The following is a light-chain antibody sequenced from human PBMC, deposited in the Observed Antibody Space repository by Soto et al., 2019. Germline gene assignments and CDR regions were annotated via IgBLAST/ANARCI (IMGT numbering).Light chain of an antibody. CDR3: QQHSDLWR. CDR1: QSITSW. Sequence: DIQMTQSPSTLSASVGDRVTITCRASQSITSWLAWFQQKAGKAPKLLIYKASTLERGVPSRFRVSGSGTEFTLTISRLQPDYFATYYCQQHSDLWRFGQGTKVEIK. J-gene: IGKJ1*01. V-gene: IGKV1-5*03. CDR2: KAS.